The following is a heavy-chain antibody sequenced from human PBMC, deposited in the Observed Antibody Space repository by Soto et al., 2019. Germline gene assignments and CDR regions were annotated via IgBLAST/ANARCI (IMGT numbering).Heavy chain of an antibody. J-gene: IGHJ6*02. CDR2: IYYSGST. V-gene: IGHV4-30-4*08. CDR3: AREKLTWSIDYYGSGSNYGMDV. CDR1: GGSISSGDYY. Sequence: SETLSLTCTVSGGSISSGDYYWSWIRQPPGKGLEWIGYIYYSGSTYYNPSLKSRVTISVDTSKNQFSLKLSSVTAADTAVYYCAREKLTWSIDYYGSGSNYGMDVWGQGTTVTVSS. D-gene: IGHD3-10*01.